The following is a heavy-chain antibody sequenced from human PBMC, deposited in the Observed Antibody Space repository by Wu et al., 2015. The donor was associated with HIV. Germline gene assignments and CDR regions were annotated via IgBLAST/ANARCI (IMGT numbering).Heavy chain of an antibody. CDR2: INPGGGSP. J-gene: IGHJ4*02. Sequence: QVHLVQSGAEVKKPGASVKVSCKTSGYTFTTKYIHWVRQAPGQGLEWMGIINPGGGSPNYAQKFRDRVIMTRDTSTSTIYMELRSLRSDDTAVYYCARGSFCGNNCYSYLDSWGQGTLIIVSS. CDR3: ARGSFCGNNCYSYLDS. CDR1: GYTFTTKY. V-gene: IGHV1-46*01. D-gene: IGHD3-16*02.